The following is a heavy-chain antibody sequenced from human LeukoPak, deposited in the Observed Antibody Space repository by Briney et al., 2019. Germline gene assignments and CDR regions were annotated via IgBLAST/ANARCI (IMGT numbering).Heavy chain of an antibody. CDR1: GFTFSSYS. Sequence: GGSLRLSCAAPGFTFSSYSMNWVRQAPGKGLEWVSSISSSSSYIYYADSVKGRFTISRDNARNSLYLQMNSLRAEDTAVYYCARDLKPVVVTALNWFDPWGQGTLVTVSS. CDR2: ISSSSSYI. J-gene: IGHJ5*02. CDR3: ARDLKPVVVTALNWFDP. V-gene: IGHV3-21*01. D-gene: IGHD2-21*02.